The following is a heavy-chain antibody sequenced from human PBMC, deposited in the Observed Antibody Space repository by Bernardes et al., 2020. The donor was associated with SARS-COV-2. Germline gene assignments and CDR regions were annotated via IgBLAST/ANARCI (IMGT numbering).Heavy chain of an antibody. CDR1: GFTFSSYG. V-gene: IGHV3-33*01. CDR3: ARDGHQEGADY. CDR2: IWYDGINK. Sequence: GGSLRLSRAASGFTFSSYGMHWVRQAPGKGLEWVAAIWYDGINKYYADSVKGRFTISRDNSKNTLYLQMNSLRAEDTAVYYCARDGHQEGADYWGQGTLVTVSS. J-gene: IGHJ4*02. D-gene: IGHD2-2*01.